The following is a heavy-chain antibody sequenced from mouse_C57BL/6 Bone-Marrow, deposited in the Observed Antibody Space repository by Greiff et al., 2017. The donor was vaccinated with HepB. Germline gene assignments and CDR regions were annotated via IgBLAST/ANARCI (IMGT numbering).Heavy chain of an antibody. D-gene: IGHD4-1*01. Sequence: QVQLQQPGAELVMPGASVKLSCKASGYTFTSYWMHWVEQRPGQGLEWIGEIDPSDSYTNYNQKFKGKSTLTVDKSSSTAYMQLSSLTSEDSAVYYCANLGRGFAYWGQGTLVTVSA. CDR1: GYTFTSYW. V-gene: IGHV1-69*01. J-gene: IGHJ3*01. CDR3: ANLGRGFAY. CDR2: IDPSDSYT.